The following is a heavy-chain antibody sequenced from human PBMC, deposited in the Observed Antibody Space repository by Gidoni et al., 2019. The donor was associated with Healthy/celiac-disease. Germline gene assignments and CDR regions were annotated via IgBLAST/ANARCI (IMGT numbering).Heavy chain of an antibody. CDR1: RYTFTSYA. CDR3: ARGPYGDLFFDY. Sequence: QVQLVQSGSELKKPGASVTVSCKASRYTFTSYAMNWVRQSPGQGLEWMGWINPNHGKPTYAQGVTGRFVFSLDTSVSTAYLQISSLKAENTAVYYCARGPYGDLFFDYWGQGTLVTVSS. CDR2: INPNHGKP. D-gene: IGHD4-17*01. V-gene: IGHV7-4-1*02. J-gene: IGHJ4*02.